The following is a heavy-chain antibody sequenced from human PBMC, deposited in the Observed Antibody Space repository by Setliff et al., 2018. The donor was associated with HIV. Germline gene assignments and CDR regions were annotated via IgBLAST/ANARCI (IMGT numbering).Heavy chain of an antibody. CDR2: INPNTGRT. J-gene: IGHJ4*02. CDR3: AKNYFDTSGWSAVDY. D-gene: IGHD3-22*01. CDR1: GYSFTGYF. Sequence: ASVKVSCKASGYSFTGYFMHWVRRAPGQGLEWMGWINPNTGRTHYAPNFQGRVTMTRDTSITTAYMELSRLRSDDTAVNYCAKNYFDTSGWSAVDYWGQGSLVTVSS. V-gene: IGHV1-2*02.